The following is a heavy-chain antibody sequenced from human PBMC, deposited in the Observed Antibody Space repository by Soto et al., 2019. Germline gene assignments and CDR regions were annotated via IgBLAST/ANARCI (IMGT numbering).Heavy chain of an antibody. V-gene: IGHV3-21*01. Sequence: GGSLRLSCAASGFTFSSYSMNWVRQAPGKGLEWVSSISSSSSYIYYADSVKGRFTISRDNAKNSLYLQMNSLRAEDTAVYYCARDEKLGYCSGGSCYPYYFDYWGQGTLVTVSS. CDR1: GFTFSSYS. CDR3: ARDEKLGYCSGGSCYPYYFDY. D-gene: IGHD2-15*01. J-gene: IGHJ4*02. CDR2: ISSSSSYI.